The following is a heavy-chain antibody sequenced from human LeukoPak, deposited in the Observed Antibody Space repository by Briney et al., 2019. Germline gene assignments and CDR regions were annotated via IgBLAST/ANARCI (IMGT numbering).Heavy chain of an antibody. D-gene: IGHD4-17*01. V-gene: IGHV4-34*01. CDR3: ARGGLRFLDY. CDR1: GGSFSGYY. Sequence: SETLSLTCAVYGGSFSGYYWSWIRQPPGKGLEWIGEINHSGSTNYNPSLKSRVTISVDTSKNQFSLKLSSVTAADTAVYYCARGGLRFLDYWGQGTLDTVSS. J-gene: IGHJ4*02. CDR2: INHSGST.